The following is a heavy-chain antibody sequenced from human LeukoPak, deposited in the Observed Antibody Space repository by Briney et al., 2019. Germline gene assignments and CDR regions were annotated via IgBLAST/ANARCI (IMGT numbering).Heavy chain of an antibody. CDR2: IYYSGST. CDR1: GGSISSGSYY. V-gene: IGHV4-61*02. J-gene: IGHJ4*02. CDR3: ARDWDYYFDY. D-gene: IGHD1-26*01. Sequence: SQTLSLTCTVSGGSISSGSYYWSWIRQPAGKGLEWIGRIYYSGSTNYNPSLKSRVTISVDTSKNQFSLKLSSVTAADTAVYYCARDWDYYFDYWGQGTLVTVSS.